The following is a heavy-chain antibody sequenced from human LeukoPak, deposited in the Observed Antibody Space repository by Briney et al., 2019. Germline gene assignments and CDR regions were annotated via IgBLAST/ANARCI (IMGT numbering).Heavy chain of an antibody. CDR1: GYTFTSYY. V-gene: IGHV1-46*01. CDR2: INPSGGST. J-gene: IGHJ4*02. Sequence: GASVKVSCKASGYTFTSYYMHWVRQAPGQGLEWMGIINPSGGSTSYAQKFQGRVTMTRDTSTSTVYMELSSLRSEDTAVYYCARVEAVAGTETDGFDYWGQGTLVTVSS. D-gene: IGHD6-19*01. CDR3: ARVEAVAGTETDGFDY.